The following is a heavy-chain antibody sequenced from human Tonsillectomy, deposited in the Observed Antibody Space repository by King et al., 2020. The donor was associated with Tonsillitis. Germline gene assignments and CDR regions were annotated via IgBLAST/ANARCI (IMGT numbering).Heavy chain of an antibody. CDR1: GDTFTSYT. CDR3: ARSLGSDYRFDY. Sequence: QLVQSGAEVKKPGSSVKVSCKASGDTFTSYTFSWVRQAPGQGLEWIGRIIPLLGIANYARRFQGRVTLTADKSTSTAYMELSSLRSEDTALYYCARSLGSDYRFDYWGQGTPVTVSS. D-gene: IGHD2-21*01. CDR2: IIPLLGIA. V-gene: IGHV1-69*09. J-gene: IGHJ4*02.